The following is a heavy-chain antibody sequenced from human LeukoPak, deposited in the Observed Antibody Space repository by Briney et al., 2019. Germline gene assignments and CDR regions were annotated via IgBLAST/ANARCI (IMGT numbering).Heavy chain of an antibody. CDR2: ISGGGDTT. Sequence: GGSLRLSCAASGFTFRSYSMAWVRQAPGKGLEWVSVISGGGDTTYYADSVKGRFTISRDNDKNTLYLQMHSLRADDSAVYYCVRAGAGLDYWGQGTLVTVSS. V-gene: IGHV3-23*01. CDR3: VRAGAGLDY. J-gene: IGHJ4*02. CDR1: GFTFRSYS. D-gene: IGHD6-13*01.